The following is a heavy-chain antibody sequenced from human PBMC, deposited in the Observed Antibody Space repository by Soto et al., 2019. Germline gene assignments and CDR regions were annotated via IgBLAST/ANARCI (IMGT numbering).Heavy chain of an antibody. CDR2: VSSSGST. CDR3: ASGFYDSRGYSEAFDI. V-gene: IGHV4-59*01. Sequence: SSETLSLTCTVSGGSISGDHWNWIRQPPGKGPEWIAYVSSSGSTKYNPSLKSRVTISIDTTKNQFSLRLRSVTAADTAVYYCASGFYDSRGYSEAFDIWGQGTKVTVSS. CDR1: GGSISGDH. J-gene: IGHJ3*02. D-gene: IGHD3-22*01.